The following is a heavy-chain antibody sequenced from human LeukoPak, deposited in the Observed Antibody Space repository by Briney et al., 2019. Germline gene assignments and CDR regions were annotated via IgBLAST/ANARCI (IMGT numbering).Heavy chain of an antibody. J-gene: IGHJ4*02. CDR1: GFTFSDYY. Sequence: GGSLRLSCAASGFTFSDYYMSWIRQAPGKGLEWVSYISTTGSTKYYADSVKGRFTISRDNAKNSLYLQTNSLRAEDTAVYYCAREVLRLRLLVSEKYYFDYWGQGTLVTVSS. V-gene: IGHV3-11*01. D-gene: IGHD5-12*01. CDR3: AREVLRLRLLVSEKYYFDY. CDR2: ISTTGSTK.